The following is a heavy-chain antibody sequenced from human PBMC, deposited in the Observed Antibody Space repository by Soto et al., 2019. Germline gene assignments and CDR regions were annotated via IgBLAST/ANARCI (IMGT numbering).Heavy chain of an antibody. CDR3: VRVLSGSYIDY. CDR1: GASVKNSNYY. Sequence: SETLSLTCSVSGASVKNSNYYWGWIRQPPGKGLEWIASIYFSGSTYYNPSLRGRGTISVDTSKNQFSLQLSAVTAADTAVYFCVRVLSGSYIDYWGQETLVTVSS. D-gene: IGHD1-26*01. J-gene: IGHJ4*03. CDR2: IYFSGST. V-gene: IGHV4-39*01.